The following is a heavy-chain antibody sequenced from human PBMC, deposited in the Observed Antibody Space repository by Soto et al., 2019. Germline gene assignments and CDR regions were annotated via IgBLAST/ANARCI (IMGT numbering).Heavy chain of an antibody. Sequence: EVQLVESGGALVQPGGSLRLSCAASGFTFSSYWMHWVRQAPGKGLVWVSRINSDGSSTCYADSVKGRFTISRDNAKNTLYLQMNSLRAEDTAVDYCARTSLVVAAATREDYWGQGTLVTVSS. CDR2: INSDGSST. J-gene: IGHJ4*02. V-gene: IGHV3-74*01. CDR3: ARTSLVVAAATREDY. D-gene: IGHD2-15*01. CDR1: GFTFSSYW.